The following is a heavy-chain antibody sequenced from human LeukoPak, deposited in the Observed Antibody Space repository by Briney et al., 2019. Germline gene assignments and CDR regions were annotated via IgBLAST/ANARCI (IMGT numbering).Heavy chain of an antibody. J-gene: IGHJ4*02. D-gene: IGHD3-10*01. CDR1: GGSISSSSYY. V-gene: IGHV4-39*07. CDR2: ICYSGSA. CDR3: AGRPSYHGSHYFDY. Sequence: SETLSLTCTVSGGSISSSSYYWGWIRQPPGKGLEWIGSICYSGSANYNPSLKSRVIISVDTSKNQFSLKLRSVTAADTAVYFCAGRPSYHGSHYFDYWGQGTLVTVSS.